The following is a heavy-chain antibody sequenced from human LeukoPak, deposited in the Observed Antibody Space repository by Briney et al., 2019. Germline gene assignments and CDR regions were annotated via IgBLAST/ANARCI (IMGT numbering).Heavy chain of an antibody. CDR1: GDSISSGGYS. J-gene: IGHJ6*02. CDR2: ISQSGNI. CDR3: ARDGGTYGMDV. V-gene: IGHV4-30-2*01. Sequence: SETLSLTCTVSGDSISSGGYSWSWIRQPPGKGLEWIGYIYHIGYISQSGNIYQNPSLKSRVTISVDSSKNQFSLKLHSVTASDTAVYYCARDGGTYGMDVWGQGTTVTVSS. D-gene: IGHD3-16*01.